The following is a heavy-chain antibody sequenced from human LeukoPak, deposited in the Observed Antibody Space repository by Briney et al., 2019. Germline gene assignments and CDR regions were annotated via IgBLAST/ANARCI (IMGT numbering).Heavy chain of an antibody. CDR1: GFTLSGYS. J-gene: IGHJ4*02. Sequence: GGSLRLSCAASGFTLSGYSMNWVRQAPGKGLEWVSYISSSSSTIYYADSMKGRFAISRDIAKNSLYLQMNSLRDEDTAVYYCARDYRGSWFFDYWGQGTLVTVSS. V-gene: IGHV3-48*02. CDR3: ARDYRGSWFFDY. D-gene: IGHD1-26*01. CDR2: ISSSSSTI.